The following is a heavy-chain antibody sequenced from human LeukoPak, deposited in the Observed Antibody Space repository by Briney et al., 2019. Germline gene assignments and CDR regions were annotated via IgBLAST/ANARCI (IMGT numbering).Heavy chain of an antibody. D-gene: IGHD3-3*01. J-gene: IGHJ4*02. CDR2: IKQDASEK. CDR1: GFILRSYW. CDR3: ARSRFLEWGIDY. V-gene: IGHV3-7*01. Sequence: GSLRLSCAASGFILRSYWMSWVRQPPGKGLEWVANIKQDASEKYYVDSVKGRFTISRDNAKNSLYLQMNSLRAEDTAVYYCARSRFLEWGIDYWGQGTLVTVSS.